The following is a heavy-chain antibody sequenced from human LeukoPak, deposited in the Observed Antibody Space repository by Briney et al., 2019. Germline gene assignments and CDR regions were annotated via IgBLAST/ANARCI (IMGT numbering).Heavy chain of an antibody. J-gene: IGHJ4*02. CDR3: ARDQGYYDYVWGSYRPTPFDY. V-gene: IGHV3-11*06. Sequence: GRFTISRDNAKNSLYLQMNSLRAEDTAVYYCARDQGYYDYVWGSYRPTPFDYWGQGTLVTVSS. D-gene: IGHD3-16*02.